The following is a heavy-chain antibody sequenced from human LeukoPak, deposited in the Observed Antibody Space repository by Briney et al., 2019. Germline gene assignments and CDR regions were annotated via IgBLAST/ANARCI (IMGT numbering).Heavy chain of an antibody. CDR2: IYSSGST. J-gene: IGHJ4*02. CDR3: ARVRRRDGYNWGFDY. Sequence: PSETLSLTCTVSGGSIRSYFWSWIRQPAGKGLEWIGRIYSSGSTVYNPSLKSRVTMSVDTSKNQFSLKLSTVTAPDTAVYYCARVRRRDGYNWGFDYWGQGTLVTVSS. CDR1: GGSIRSYF. V-gene: IGHV4-4*07. D-gene: IGHD5-24*01.